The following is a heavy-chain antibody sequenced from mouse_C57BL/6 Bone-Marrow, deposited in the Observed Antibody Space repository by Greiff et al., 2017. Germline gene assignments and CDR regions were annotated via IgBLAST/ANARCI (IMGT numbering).Heavy chain of an antibody. CDR1: GYTFTSYW. D-gene: IGHD1-1*01. CDR2: IDPSDSYT. V-gene: IGHV1-69*01. Sequence: VQLQQPGAELVMPGASVKLSCKASGYTFTSYWMHWVKQRPGQGLEWIGEIDPSDSYTNYNQKFKGKSTLTVDKSSSTAYMQLRSLTSENAAVYYCARYDYYGSSYKDYAMDYWGQGTAVTVAS. CDR3: ARYDYYGSSYKDYAMDY. J-gene: IGHJ4*01.